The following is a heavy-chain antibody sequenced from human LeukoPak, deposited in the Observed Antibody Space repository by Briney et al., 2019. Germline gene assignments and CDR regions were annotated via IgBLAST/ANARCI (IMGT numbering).Heavy chain of an antibody. V-gene: IGHV4-38-2*02. CDR1: GYSISSTYY. D-gene: IGHD3-10*01. CDR3: ARDLSYYYDSGSYLVGYYFDY. Sequence: SETLSLTCTVSGYSISSTYYWGWIRQPPGKGLEWVGSVFHSGNTYYNPSLKSRLTISADTSKNQFSLTLSSVTAADTAIYYCARDLSYYYDSGSYLVGYYFDYWGQGTLVTVSS. CDR2: VFHSGNT. J-gene: IGHJ4*02.